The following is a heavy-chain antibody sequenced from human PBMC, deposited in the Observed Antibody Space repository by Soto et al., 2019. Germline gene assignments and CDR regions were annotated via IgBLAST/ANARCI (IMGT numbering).Heavy chain of an antibody. J-gene: IGHJ4*02. CDR2: ISGSGGST. Sequence: EVQLLESGGGLVQPGGSLRLSCAASGFTFSSYAMSWVRQAQGKGLEWVSAISGSGGSTYYADSVKGRFTISRDNSKNTLYLQIHNLRDEDKALYYCAKGDHDWGQGTLVTVSS. CDR1: GFTFSSYA. CDR3: AKGDHD. V-gene: IGHV3-23*01.